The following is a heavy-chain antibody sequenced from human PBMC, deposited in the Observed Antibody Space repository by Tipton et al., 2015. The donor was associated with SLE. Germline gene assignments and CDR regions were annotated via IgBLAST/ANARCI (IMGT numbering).Heavy chain of an antibody. CDR1: GGSVSSSSYY. CDR3: ARILYGSSVSGIDY. Sequence: TLSLTCTVSGGSVSSSSYYWGWIRQPPGKGLEWIGEINHSGSTNYNPSLKSRVTITVDTSKNQFSLKLSSVTAADTAVYYCARILYGSSVSGIDYWGQGTLVTVSS. CDR2: INHSGST. V-gene: IGHV4-39*07. D-gene: IGHD6-6*01. J-gene: IGHJ4*02.